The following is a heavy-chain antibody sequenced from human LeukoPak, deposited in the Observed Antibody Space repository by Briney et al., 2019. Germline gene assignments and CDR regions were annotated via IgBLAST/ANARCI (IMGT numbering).Heavy chain of an antibody. Sequence: PWGSLRLSCAASGFTFTDAWMTWVRQAPGKGLEWVSVIYSGGSTYYADSVKGRFTISRDNSKNTLYLQMNSLRAEDTAVYFCAKDRRLYDILIPFDYWVQGTLATVTS. D-gene: IGHD3-9*01. J-gene: IGHJ4*02. CDR3: AKDRRLYDILIPFDY. CDR2: IYSGGST. V-gene: IGHV3-53*01. CDR1: GFTFTDAW.